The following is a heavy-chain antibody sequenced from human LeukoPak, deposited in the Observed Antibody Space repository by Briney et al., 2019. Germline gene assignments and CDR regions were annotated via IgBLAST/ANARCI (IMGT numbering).Heavy chain of an antibody. J-gene: IGHJ6*02. CDR1: GYTFTGYY. V-gene: IGHV1-2*02. CDR2: INPNSGDT. CDR3: ARADYYTMDV. Sequence: ASVKVSCKASGYTFTGYYMHWVRQAPGQGLDWMGWINPNSGDTNYAQKFQGRVTMTSDTSFSTAYEELSRLRSDHTAVYYCARADYYTMDVWGQGTTVTVSS.